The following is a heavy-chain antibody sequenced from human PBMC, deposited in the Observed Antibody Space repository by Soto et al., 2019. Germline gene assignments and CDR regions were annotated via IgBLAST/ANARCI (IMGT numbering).Heavy chain of an antibody. J-gene: IGHJ4*02. CDR1: GGSISSRGSMSGRSLY. D-gene: IGHD2-8*01. CDR3: ASHRTFWPFDY. V-gene: IGHV4-39*01. Sequence: SETLPLTCTVSGGSISSRGSMSGRSLYWGWMRQPPGKGLEWIASISYSDGSFYNSPLKSRLTISVDTSKNQSSLSLRSVTAADTAVYYCASHRTFWPFDYWGQGTVVTVSS. CDR2: ISYSDGS.